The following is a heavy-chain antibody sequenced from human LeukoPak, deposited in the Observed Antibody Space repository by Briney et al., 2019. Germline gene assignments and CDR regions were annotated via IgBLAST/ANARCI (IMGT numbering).Heavy chain of an antibody. Sequence: PGGSLRLSCAASGFTFSSYEMNSGRQAPGKGLEWVSYISSSGSTTYYAASVKGRFTISRDNAKNSLYLQMNSLRVEDTAVYYCASQKGRIAVAVDYSGQGTLVTVSS. CDR1: GFTFSSYE. CDR3: ASQKGRIAVAVDY. CDR2: ISSSGSTT. D-gene: IGHD6-19*01. V-gene: IGHV3-48*03. J-gene: IGHJ4*02.